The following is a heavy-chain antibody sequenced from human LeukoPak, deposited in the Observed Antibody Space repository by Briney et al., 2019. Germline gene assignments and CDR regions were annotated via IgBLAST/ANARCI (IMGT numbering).Heavy chain of an antibody. CDR3: ARHPGVEGYWYFDL. J-gene: IGHJ2*01. Sequence: SETLSLTCTVSGGSISSSSYYWGWIRQPPGKGLEWIGSIYYSGSTHYNPSLKSRVTISVDTSKNQFSLKLSSVTAADTAVYYCARHPGVEGYWYFDLWDRGTLVTVSS. V-gene: IGHV4-39*01. D-gene: IGHD3-10*01. CDR1: GGSISSSSYY. CDR2: IYYSGST.